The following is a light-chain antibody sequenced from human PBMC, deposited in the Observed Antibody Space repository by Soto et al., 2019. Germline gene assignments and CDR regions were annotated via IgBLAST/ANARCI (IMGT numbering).Light chain of an antibody. CDR1: QGISNY. J-gene: IGKJ2*01. Sequence: DIQMTQSPSSLSASVGDRVTITCRASQGISNYLAWYQQKPGQVPKLLSYAASTLQSGVPSRFSGSGSGTDVTLTISSMQPEDVATYYFQKYNSAPYTFGQGTKLEIK. CDR3: QKYNSAPYT. V-gene: IGKV1-27*01. CDR2: AAS.